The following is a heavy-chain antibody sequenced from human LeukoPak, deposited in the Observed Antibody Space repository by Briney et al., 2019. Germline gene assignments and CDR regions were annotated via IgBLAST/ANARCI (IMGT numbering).Heavy chain of an antibody. CDR3: ASSATGGAGKYYYYYGMDV. D-gene: IGHD6-25*01. CDR1: GFTFDDYA. J-gene: IGHJ6*02. V-gene: IGHV3-9*01. Sequence: GRSLRLSCAASGFTFDDYAMHWVRQAPGKGLEWVSGISWNSGSIGYADSVKGRFTISRDNAKNSLYLQMNSLRAEDTALYYCASSATGGAGKYYYYYGMDVWGQGTTVTVPS. CDR2: ISWNSGSI.